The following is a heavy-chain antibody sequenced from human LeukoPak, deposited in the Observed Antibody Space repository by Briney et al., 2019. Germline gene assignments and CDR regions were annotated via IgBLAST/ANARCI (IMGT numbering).Heavy chain of an antibody. CDR1: GYSFTTYW. V-gene: IGHV5-51*01. D-gene: IGHD2-2*01. CDR2: RNPADSDT. J-gene: IGHJ3*01. CDR3: ARHVSSSRVAFDV. Sequence: SGESLKISCKGSGYSFTTYWIGWVRQMPGKGLEWMGIRNPADSDTRYSPSFQGQVTISVDKSINTAYLQWSSLKASDTAMYYCARHVSSSRVAFDVWGQGTMVTVSS.